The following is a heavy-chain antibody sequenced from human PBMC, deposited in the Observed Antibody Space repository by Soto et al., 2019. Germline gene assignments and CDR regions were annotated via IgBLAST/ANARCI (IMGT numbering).Heavy chain of an antibody. V-gene: IGHV5-51*01. CDR1: GYSFTSYW. J-gene: IGHJ3*02. CDR3: ARQFPRHYYDSSRGAFDI. D-gene: IGHD3-22*01. Sequence: EVQLVQSGAEVKKPGESLKISCKGSGYSFTSYWIGWVRQMPGKGLEWMGIIYPGDSDTRYSPSFQGQVTISADKSISTAYLQWSSLKASDTAMYYCARQFPRHYYDSSRGAFDIWGQGTMVTVSS. CDR2: IYPGDSDT.